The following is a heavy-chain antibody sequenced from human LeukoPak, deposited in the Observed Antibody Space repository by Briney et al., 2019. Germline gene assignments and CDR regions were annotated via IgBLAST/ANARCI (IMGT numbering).Heavy chain of an antibody. CDR3: ARSPYCRRGSCDSWFFDL. Sequence: SDTLSLTYTLSCGFISIQHWSWIRHPPGKGLVWCGYLYYSGTTNCRPSFKGRVTIAVATPKNQFSLKLTSVTAADTAVYYCARSPYCRRGSCDSWFFDLWGRGTLVTVSS. J-gene: IGHJ2*01. V-gene: IGHV4-59*07. CDR1: CGFISIQH. D-gene: IGHD2-15*01. CDR2: LYYSGTT.